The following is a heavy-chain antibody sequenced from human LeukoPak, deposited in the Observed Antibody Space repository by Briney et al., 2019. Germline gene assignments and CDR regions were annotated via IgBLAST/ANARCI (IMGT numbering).Heavy chain of an antibody. Sequence: GGSLRLSCAASGFTFSNAWMSWVRQAPGKGLEWVGRIKSKTDGGTTDYAANVKGRFTISRDDSKNTLYLQMNSLKTADTAVYYCITFSMIVVVITDWGQGTLVTVSS. D-gene: IGHD3-22*01. CDR1: GFTFSNAW. CDR3: ITFSMIVVVITD. V-gene: IGHV3-15*01. CDR2: IKSKTDGGTT. J-gene: IGHJ4*02.